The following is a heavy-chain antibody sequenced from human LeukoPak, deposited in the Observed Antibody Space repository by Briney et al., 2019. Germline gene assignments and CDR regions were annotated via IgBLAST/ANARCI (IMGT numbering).Heavy chain of an antibody. CDR3: TRESGSYHGNDF. CDR1: EYTFTGYY. Sequence: ASVKVSCKASEYTFTGYYMHWVRQAPGQGLEWMGRINPNNGGTNYAQKFQGRATMTGDTSISTAYMELSSLRSDDTAVYYCTRESGSYHGNDFWGQGTLVTVSS. J-gene: IGHJ4*02. D-gene: IGHD1-26*01. CDR2: INPNNGGT. V-gene: IGHV1-2*06.